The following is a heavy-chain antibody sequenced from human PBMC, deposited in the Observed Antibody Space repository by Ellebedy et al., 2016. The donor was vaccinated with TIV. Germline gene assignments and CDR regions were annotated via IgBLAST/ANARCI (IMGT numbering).Heavy chain of an antibody. Sequence: PGGSLRLSCAASGFTFSTYWMHWVRQAPGKGLKWVSRINNDGSSTGYADSVKGRFTISRDNSKITLYLQMNGLRAEDTSVYYCSREVWYPASWGQGTLVTVSS. V-gene: IGHV3-74*01. CDR2: INNDGSST. D-gene: IGHD6-13*01. CDR3: SREVWYPAS. CDR1: GFTFSTYW. J-gene: IGHJ4*02.